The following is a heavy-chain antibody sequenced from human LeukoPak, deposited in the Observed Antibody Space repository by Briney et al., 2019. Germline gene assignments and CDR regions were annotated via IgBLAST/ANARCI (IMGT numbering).Heavy chain of an antibody. CDR1: GLTVTNNY. V-gene: IGHV3-66*01. CDR2: LYSDGDT. D-gene: IGHD4-17*01. Sequence: PGGSLRLSCAASGLTVTNNYWHWVRQPPGKGPKWISILYSDGDTKYADSVKGRFTFSRDSSRNTLYLQMNGLRAEDTAVYYCTYGDYPLTYWGQGTLVSVSS. CDR3: TYGDYPLTY. J-gene: IGHJ4*02.